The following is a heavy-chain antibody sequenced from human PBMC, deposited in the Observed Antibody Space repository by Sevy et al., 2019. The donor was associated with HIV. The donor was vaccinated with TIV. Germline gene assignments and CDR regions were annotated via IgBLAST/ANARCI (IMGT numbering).Heavy chain of an antibody. J-gene: IGHJ5*02. V-gene: IGHV3-21*01. CDR3: ARMGLRTTGANGDWFDL. Sequence: GGSLRLSCAASGFSFSDHTLNWVRQTPGKGLEWISSVSTTGNYIYCADSVKGRFTNSRDNAKNSVSLQMNSLTVEDTAHYYCARMGLRTTGANGDWFDLWGQGTLVTVSS. D-gene: IGHD1-26*01. CDR2: VSTTGNYI. CDR1: GFSFSDHT.